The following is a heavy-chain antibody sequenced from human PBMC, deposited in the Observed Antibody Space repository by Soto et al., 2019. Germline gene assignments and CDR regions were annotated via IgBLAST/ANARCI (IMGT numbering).Heavy chain of an antibody. V-gene: IGHV3-53*02. J-gene: IGHJ4*02. D-gene: IGHD1-26*01. CDR1: GFTVCSQY. CDR3: ARGSERAYFDY. CDR2: IYSGGST. Sequence: EVQLVETGGDLIQPGGSLRLSCAASGFTVCSQYMSWVRQAPGKGLEWVSVIYSGGSTYYADSVKGRFTISRDNSKNTLYLQMNSLKDEDTAVYYCARGSERAYFDYCGQGTLVTVSS.